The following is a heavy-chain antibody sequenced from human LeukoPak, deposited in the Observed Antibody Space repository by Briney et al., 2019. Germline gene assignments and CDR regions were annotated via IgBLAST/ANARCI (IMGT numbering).Heavy chain of an antibody. Sequence: SETLSLTCTVSGGSISSSSYYWGWIRQPPGKGLEWIGSIYYSGSTYYNPSLKSRVTISVDTSKNQFSLKLSSVTAADTAVYYCARLPLGYCSSTSCYKYFDYWGQGTLVTVSS. CDR2: IYYSGST. CDR1: GGSISSSSYY. J-gene: IGHJ4*02. V-gene: IGHV4-39*01. D-gene: IGHD2-2*02. CDR3: ARLPLGYCSSTSCYKYFDY.